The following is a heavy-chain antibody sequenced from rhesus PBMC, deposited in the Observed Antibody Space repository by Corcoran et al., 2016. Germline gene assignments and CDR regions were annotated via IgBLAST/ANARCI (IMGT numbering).Heavy chain of an antibody. CDR1: GGSISVGYN. V-gene: IGHV4S9*01. CDR3: ARASRGLAAALEY. D-gene: IGHD6-25*01. CDR2: IYGDSATT. Sequence: VQLQESGPGLVKPSETLSLTCAVSGGSISVGYNWNWIRQPPGKGLEWVGNIYGDSATTYSKPSLTSRLTISKDTSQTRFLLKLSSVTAADTAVYYCARASRGLAAALEYWGQGVLVTVSS. J-gene: IGHJ4*01.